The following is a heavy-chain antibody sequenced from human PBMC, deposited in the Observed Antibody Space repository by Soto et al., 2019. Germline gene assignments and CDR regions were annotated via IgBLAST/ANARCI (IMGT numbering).Heavy chain of an antibody. CDR3: ARGRGRYSSGWSWFDP. J-gene: IGHJ5*02. D-gene: IGHD6-19*01. V-gene: IGHV4-4*01. Sequence: TLSLTCGVSGGTIRSPDWWTWVRQPPGKGLEWIGEIFQSGSTNYTPSLESRVTISVDKSKNQFSLTLTSVTAADTAVYFCARGRGRYSSGWSWFDPWGQGILVTVSS. CDR1: GGTIRSPDW. CDR2: IFQSGST.